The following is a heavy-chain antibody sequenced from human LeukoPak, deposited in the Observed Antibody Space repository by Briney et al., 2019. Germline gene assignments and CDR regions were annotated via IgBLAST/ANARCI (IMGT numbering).Heavy chain of an antibody. V-gene: IGHV1-69*13. Sequence: SVKVSCKASGYTFTRYYMHWVRQAPGQGLEWMGGIIPIFGTANYAQKFQGRVTITADESTGTAYMELSSLRSEDTAVYYCARDSSSWSGSYYFDYWGQGTLVTVSS. CDR2: IIPIFGTA. CDR3: ARDSSSWSGSYYFDY. D-gene: IGHD6-13*01. CDR1: GYTFTRYY. J-gene: IGHJ4*02.